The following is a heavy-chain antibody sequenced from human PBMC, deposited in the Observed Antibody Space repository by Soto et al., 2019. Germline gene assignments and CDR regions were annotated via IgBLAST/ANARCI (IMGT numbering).Heavy chain of an antibody. Sequence: EVQLVESGGGLVQPGGSLRLSCAASGFTFSSYWMYWVRQAPGKGLEWVSHMNNDGGYTIYAESVKGRFTFSRDNAKNTLYLQMNSLRAEDTAVYYCVRGGYLHACDIWGQGTMITVSS. CDR1: GFTFSSYW. CDR3: VRGGYLHACDI. V-gene: IGHV3-74*01. D-gene: IGHD6-13*01. CDR2: MNNDGGYT. J-gene: IGHJ3*02.